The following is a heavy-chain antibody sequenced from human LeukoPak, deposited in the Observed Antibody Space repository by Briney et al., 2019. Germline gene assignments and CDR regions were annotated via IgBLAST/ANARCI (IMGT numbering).Heavy chain of an antibody. CDR2: IYYSGST. CDR3: ASSKTNGDSSGWYAWFDP. J-gene: IGHJ5*02. D-gene: IGHD6-19*01. V-gene: IGHV4-59*01. CDR1: GGSISSYY. Sequence: SGTLSLTCTVSGGSISSYYWSWIRQPPGKGLEWIGYIYYSGSTKYNPSLKSRVTISLDTSKNQFSLKLSSVTAADTAVYYCASSKTNGDSSGWYAWFDPWGQGTLVTVSS.